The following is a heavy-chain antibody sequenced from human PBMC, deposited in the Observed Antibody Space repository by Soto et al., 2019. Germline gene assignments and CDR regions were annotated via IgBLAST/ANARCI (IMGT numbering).Heavy chain of an antibody. CDR2: INAGNGNT. CDR1: GYTFTSYA. J-gene: IGHJ4*02. CDR3: ARDLAVGLADY. Sequence: QVQLVQSGAEVKKPGASVKVSCKASGYTFTSYAMQWVRQAPGQRLEWMGWINAGNGNTKYSQKFQGRVTITRDTSASTAYMELISLRSEDTAVYYCARDLAVGLADYWGQGTLVTVSS. V-gene: IGHV1-3*01.